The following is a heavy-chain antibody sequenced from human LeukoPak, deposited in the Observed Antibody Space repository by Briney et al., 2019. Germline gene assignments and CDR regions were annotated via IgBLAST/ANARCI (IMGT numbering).Heavy chain of an antibody. CDR1: GYTFTGYY. J-gene: IGHJ4*02. D-gene: IGHD2-21*02. CDR2: INPNSGGT. Sequence: ASVKVSCKASGYTFTGYYMHWVRQAPGQGLEWMGWINPNSGGTNYAQKFQGRVTMTRDTSISTAYMELSRLRSDDTAVYYCTRGLPYCGGDCYWYFDYWGQGTLVTVSS. CDR3: TRGLPYCGGDCYWYFDY. V-gene: IGHV1-2*02.